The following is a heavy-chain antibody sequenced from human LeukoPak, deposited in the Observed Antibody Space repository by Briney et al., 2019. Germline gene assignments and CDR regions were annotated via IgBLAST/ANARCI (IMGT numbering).Heavy chain of an antibody. CDR3: AKGRRDGYNYDY. D-gene: IGHD5-24*01. V-gene: IGHV3-23*01. J-gene: IGHJ4*02. Sequence: GGSLRLSCAASGFTFSSYAMSWVRQAPGKGLEWVLAISAGGGSTYYADSVKGRFTISRDSSENTLYLQMNSLRAEDTALYYCAKGRRDGYNYDYWGQGTPVTVSS. CDR1: GFTFSSYA. CDR2: ISAGGGST.